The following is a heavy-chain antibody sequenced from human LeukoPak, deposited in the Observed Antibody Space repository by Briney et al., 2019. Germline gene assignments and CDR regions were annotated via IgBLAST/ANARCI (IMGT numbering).Heavy chain of an antibody. V-gene: IGHV3-30-3*01. J-gene: IGHJ5*02. CDR1: GFTFSSYA. Sequence: GRSLRLSCAASGFTFSSYAMHWVRQAPGKGLEWVAVISYDGSNKYYADSVKGRFTISRDNSKNTLYLQMNSLRAEDTAVYYCARDRYSSSSVWFDPWGQGTLVTVSS. CDR3: ARDRYSSSSVWFDP. D-gene: IGHD6-6*01. CDR2: ISYDGSNK.